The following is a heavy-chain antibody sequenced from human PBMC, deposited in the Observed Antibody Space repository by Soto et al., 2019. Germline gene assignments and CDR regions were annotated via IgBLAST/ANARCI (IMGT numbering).Heavy chain of an antibody. V-gene: IGHV4-59*01. J-gene: IGHJ6*02. CDR1: GGSMSSYY. CDR2: IYYSGST. D-gene: IGHD3-10*01. Sequence: QVQLQESGPGLVKPSETLSLTCTVSGGSMSSYYWSWIRQPPGKGLEWIGYIYYSGSTNYNPSLKSRVTMAVDTPKNQFPLKLSSVTAADTAVYYCARRGYGPGFPYYSGMDVWGQGTTVTVSS. CDR3: ARRGYGPGFPYYSGMDV.